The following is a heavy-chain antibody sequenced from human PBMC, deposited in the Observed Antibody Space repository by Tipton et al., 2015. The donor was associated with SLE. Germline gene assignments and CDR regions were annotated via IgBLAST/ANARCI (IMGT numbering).Heavy chain of an antibody. V-gene: IGHV3-7*01. CDR1: GVTFSTYW. CDR2: IREDGGEK. D-gene: IGHD2-21*01. CDR3: ARRYSGDAFDI. J-gene: IGHJ3*02. Sequence: SLRLSCAASGVTFSTYWMSWVRQAPGKGLEWVANIREDGGEKYYVDSVKGRFTISRDNAKNSLYLQMNSLRAEDTAVYYCARRYSGDAFDIWGQGTMVTVSS.